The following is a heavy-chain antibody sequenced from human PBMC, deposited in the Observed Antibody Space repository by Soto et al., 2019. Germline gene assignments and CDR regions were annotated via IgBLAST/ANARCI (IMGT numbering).Heavy chain of an antibody. Sequence: GASVKVSCKASGYTFTSYDINWVRQATGQGLEWMGWMNPNSGNTGYAQKFQGRVTMTRNTSISTAYMELSSLRSEDTAVYYCAREAFDFWSGYSHYYYMDVWGKGTTVTGSS. V-gene: IGHV1-8*01. J-gene: IGHJ6*03. CDR3: AREAFDFWSGYSHYYYMDV. CDR1: GYTFTSYD. D-gene: IGHD3-3*01. CDR2: MNPNSGNT.